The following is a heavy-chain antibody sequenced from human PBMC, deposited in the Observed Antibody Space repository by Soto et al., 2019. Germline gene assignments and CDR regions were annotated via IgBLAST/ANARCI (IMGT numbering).Heavy chain of an antibody. D-gene: IGHD3-22*01. CDR2: ITASGGNT. CDR3: ARSGLALPYSASHWFDP. V-gene: IGHV3-23*01. Sequence: GGSLRLSCAASGFTFTSYAMTWVRQAPGKGLEWVSGITASGGNTYYADSVKGRFTISRDNAKNSLFLQMNSLRGEDTAVYYCARSGLALPYSASHWFDPWGHGTLVTVSS. J-gene: IGHJ5*02. CDR1: GFTFTSYA.